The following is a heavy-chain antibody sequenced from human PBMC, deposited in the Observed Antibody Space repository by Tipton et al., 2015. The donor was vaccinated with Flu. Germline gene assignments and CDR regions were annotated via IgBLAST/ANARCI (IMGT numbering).Heavy chain of an antibody. J-gene: IGHJ4*02. CDR2: IHYSGSP. CDR3: ARHTGDSVRGVIDY. CDR1: GDSMRRDYF. Sequence: TLCLTCTVSGDSMRRDYFWGWIRQAPGKGLEWIGNIHYSGSPHYNPSLKSRLTISVDTSMNQFSLRLSSVTAADTAVYYCARHTGDSVRGVIDYWGQGTLVAVSS. D-gene: IGHD3-10*02. V-gene: IGHV4-38-2*02.